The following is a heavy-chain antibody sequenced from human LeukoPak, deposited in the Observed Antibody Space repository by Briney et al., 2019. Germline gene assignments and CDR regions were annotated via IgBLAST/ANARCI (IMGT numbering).Heavy chain of an antibody. CDR1: GFTFSDYW. Sequence: PGGSLRLSCAASGFTFSDYWLHWVRQAPGKGLVWVSHISTDGSSTTHAICVRGRFIISRDNARNARYLQMNSLRGGDTAVYYCATSPIYSIDWGQGTLVTVSS. CDR2: ISTDGSST. D-gene: IGHD3-3*01. J-gene: IGHJ4*02. V-gene: IGHV3-74*01. CDR3: ATSPIYSID.